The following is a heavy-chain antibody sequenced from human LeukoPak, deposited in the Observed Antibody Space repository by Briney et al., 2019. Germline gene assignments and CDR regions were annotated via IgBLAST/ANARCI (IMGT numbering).Heavy chain of an antibody. D-gene: IGHD2-8*01. V-gene: IGHV3-11*01. CDR3: ARDCRRGVCYKGRYYFDY. Sequence: GGSLRLSCAASGFTFSDYYMSWIRQAPGKGLEWVSYISSSGSTIYYADSVKGRFTISRDNAKNSLYLQMNSLRAEDTAVYYCARDCRRGVCYKGRYYFDYWGQGTLVTVSS. CDR1: GFTFSDYY. J-gene: IGHJ4*02. CDR2: ISSSGSTI.